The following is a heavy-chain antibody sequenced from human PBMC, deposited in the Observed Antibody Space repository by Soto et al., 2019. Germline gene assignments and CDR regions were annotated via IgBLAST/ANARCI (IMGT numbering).Heavy chain of an antibody. Sequence: SQTLSLTCAISGDSASSNSVTWNWIRQSPSGGLEWLGKTYYTSTWNTFYAASVESRMAINPDTSRNQFSLQLNYVTPEDTAVYYCARVHCSAGTCLDGLDFWGQGTTVTVSS. J-gene: IGHJ6*02. CDR3: ARVHCSAGTCLDGLDF. CDR1: GDSASSNSVT. V-gene: IGHV6-1*01. CDR2: TYYTSTWNT. D-gene: IGHD2-15*01.